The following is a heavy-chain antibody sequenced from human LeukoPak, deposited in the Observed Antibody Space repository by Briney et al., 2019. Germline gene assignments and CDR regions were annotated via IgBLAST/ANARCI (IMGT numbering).Heavy chain of an antibody. J-gene: IGHJ5*02. CDR3: ARGGKILPYFDWSTNWFDP. D-gene: IGHD3-9*01. Sequence: SETLSLTCTVSGGSTSSYYWSWIRQPPGKGLEWIGYIYYSGSTNYNPSLKSRVTISVDTSKNQFSLKLSSVTAADTAVYYCARGGKILPYFDWSTNWFDPWGQGTLVTVSS. CDR1: GGSTSSYY. V-gene: IGHV4-59*12. CDR2: IYYSGST.